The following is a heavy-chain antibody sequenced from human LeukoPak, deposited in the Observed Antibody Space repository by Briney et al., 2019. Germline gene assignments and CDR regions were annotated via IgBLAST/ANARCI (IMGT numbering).Heavy chain of an antibody. J-gene: IGHJ1*01. D-gene: IGHD6-19*01. V-gene: IGHV3-21*01. CDR2: IRSSGRDI. CDR1: GFTFSNYA. Sequence: GGSLRLSCAASGFTFSNYAMSWVRQAPGKGLEWVSSIRSSGRDIYYADSARGRFTIARDDAKNSLYLQMNSLRAEATAVYYCARGPGIAVAPLQHWGQGTLVTVSS. CDR3: ARGPGIAVAPLQH.